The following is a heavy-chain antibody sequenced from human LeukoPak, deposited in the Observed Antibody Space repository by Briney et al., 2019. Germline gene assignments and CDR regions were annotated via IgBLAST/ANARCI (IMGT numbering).Heavy chain of an antibody. D-gene: IGHD5-24*01. J-gene: IGHJ4*02. V-gene: IGHV3-7*01. CDR1: GVTFGSYW. CDR3: ARWRWAQSEFEY. Sequence: PGGSLRLSCGASGVTFGSYWMAWVRQAPGKGREWVANIKQDGSFKEYAGSVKGRFTISRDNAKNSVYLQMNSLTTEDTAVYYCARWRWAQSEFEYWGQGTLVTVSS. CDR2: IKQDGSFK.